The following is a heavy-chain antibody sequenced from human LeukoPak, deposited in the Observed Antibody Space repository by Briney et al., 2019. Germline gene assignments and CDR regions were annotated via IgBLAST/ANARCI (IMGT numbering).Heavy chain of an antibody. Sequence: QTGGSLRLSCAASGFTFSSYAMSWVRQAPGKGLEWVAVISYDGSNKYYADSVKGRFTISRDNSKNTLYLQMNSLRAEDTAVYYCAKELLSYYGMDVWGQGTTVTVSS. CDR1: GFTFSSYA. J-gene: IGHJ6*02. CDR3: AKELLSYYGMDV. V-gene: IGHV3-30*18. D-gene: IGHD1-26*01. CDR2: ISYDGSNK.